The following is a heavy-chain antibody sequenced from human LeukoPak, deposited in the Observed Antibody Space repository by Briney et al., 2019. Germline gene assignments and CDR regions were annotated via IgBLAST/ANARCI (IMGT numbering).Heavy chain of an antibody. J-gene: IGHJ3*02. Sequence: SVKVSCKASGGTFSSYAISWVRQAPGQGLEWMGGIIPIFGTANYAQKFQGRVTITADKSTSTAYMELSSLRSEDTAVYYCAATGSGSYYNGGAFDIWGQGTMATVSS. V-gene: IGHV1-69*06. CDR1: GGTFSSYA. D-gene: IGHD3-10*01. CDR2: IIPIFGTA. CDR3: AATGSGSYYNGGAFDI.